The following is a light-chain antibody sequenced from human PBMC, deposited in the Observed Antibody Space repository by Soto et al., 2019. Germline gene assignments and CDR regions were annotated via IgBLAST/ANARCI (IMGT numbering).Light chain of an antibody. CDR3: QQYNNWPRT. Sequence: EIVMTQSPATLSVSPVERATLSCRASQSVSSSYLAWYQQKPGQAPRLLIYGASTRATGIPARFSGSESGADFTLTISSLQSEDFAVYYCQQYNNWPRTFGQGTRLEIK. J-gene: IGKJ5*01. CDR2: GAS. V-gene: IGKV3-15*01. CDR1: QSVSSSY.